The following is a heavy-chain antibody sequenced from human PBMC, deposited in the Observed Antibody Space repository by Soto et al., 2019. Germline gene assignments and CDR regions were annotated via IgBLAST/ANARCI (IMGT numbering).Heavy chain of an antibody. CDR3: ARGPGGFGDFSLDY. V-gene: IGHV4-4*07. J-gene: IGHJ4*02. CDR1: SGSISQYY. CDR2: IYSGGST. Sequence: QVQLQESGPGLVKPSETLSLSCGVSSGSISQYYWSWIRQPAGKGLEWIGRIYSGGSTNYNPSLESRVTMSIDTSKNQFFLKLSSVTAADTAVYYCARGPGGFGDFSLDYWGQGTLVTVSS. D-gene: IGHD3-10*01.